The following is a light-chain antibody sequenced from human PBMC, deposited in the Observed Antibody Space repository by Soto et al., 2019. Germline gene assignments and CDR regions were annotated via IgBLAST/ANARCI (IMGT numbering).Light chain of an antibody. J-gene: IGLJ2*01. V-gene: IGLV2-11*01. CDR2: DVS. CDR1: SSDVGGYNY. Sequence: QSVLTQPRSVSGSPGQSVTISCTGTSSDVGGYNYVSWYQQHPGKAPKFMIYDVSKRPSGVPDRFSGSKSGNTASLTISGLQPEDEADYYCCSYAGSPYVVFGGGTKVTVL. CDR3: CSYAGSPYVV.